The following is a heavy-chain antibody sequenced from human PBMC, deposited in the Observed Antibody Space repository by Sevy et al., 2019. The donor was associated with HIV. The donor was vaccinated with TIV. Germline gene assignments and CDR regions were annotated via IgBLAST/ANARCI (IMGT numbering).Heavy chain of an antibody. CDR3: AKRRVQSGLSGGGANYGMDV. CDR1: GFPFSNFA. Sequence: GGSLRLSCAASGFPFSNFAMRWVRQAPGKGLEWVSTLIGGGSRTYYADSVTGRFIISRDNSRNTLYLQMNSLRAEDTAIYYCAKRRVQSGLSGGGANYGMDVCGRGTTLTVSS. CDR2: LIGGGSRT. V-gene: IGHV3-23*01. J-gene: IGHJ6*02. D-gene: IGHD2-8*02.